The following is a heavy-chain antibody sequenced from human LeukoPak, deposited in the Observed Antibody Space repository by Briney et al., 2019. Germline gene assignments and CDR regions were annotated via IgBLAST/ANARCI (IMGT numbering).Heavy chain of an antibody. D-gene: IGHD6-13*01. CDR2: INSKIDGGTT. CDR1: GFTFINAW. CDR3: STLRGSTSQYFQH. V-gene: IGHV3-15*01. J-gene: IGHJ1*01. Sequence: GGSLRLSCAASGFTFINAWRSWVRQAPGKGLEWVGRINSKIDGGTTDYATPMKGRFTISRDDSKDTLYLQMDSLKTEHTAVYYCSTLRGSTSQYFQHWGQGTLVTVSS.